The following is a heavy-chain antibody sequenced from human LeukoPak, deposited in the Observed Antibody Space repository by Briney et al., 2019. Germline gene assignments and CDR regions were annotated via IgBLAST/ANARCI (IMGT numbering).Heavy chain of an antibody. D-gene: IGHD6-13*01. Sequence: PSETLSLTCTVSGGSISTHYWSWIRQSPGKGLEWIGYMYYSGITSYNPSLTSRVTISVDTSKNQFSLKLSSVTAADTAVYYCARVIYSWYYYFDYWGQGTLVTVSS. V-gene: IGHV4-59*11. CDR2: MYYSGIT. J-gene: IGHJ4*02. CDR1: GGSISTHY. CDR3: ARVIYSWYYYFDY.